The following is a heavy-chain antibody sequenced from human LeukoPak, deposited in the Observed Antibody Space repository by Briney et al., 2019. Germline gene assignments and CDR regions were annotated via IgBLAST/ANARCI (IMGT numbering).Heavy chain of an antibody. CDR1: GFTFDDYG. D-gene: IGHD3-10*01. CDR2: INWNGGST. V-gene: IGHV3-20*04. CDR3: ARGPRYYYGSGSQRPYYFDY. Sequence: GGSLRLSCAASGFTFDDYGMSWVRQAPGKGLEWVSGINWNGGSTGYADSVKGRFTISRDNAKNSLYLQMNSLRAEDTAVYYCARGPRYYYGSGSQRPYYFDYWGQGTLVTVSS. J-gene: IGHJ4*02.